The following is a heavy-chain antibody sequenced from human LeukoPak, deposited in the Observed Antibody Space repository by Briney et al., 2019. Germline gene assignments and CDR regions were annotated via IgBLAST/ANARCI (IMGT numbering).Heavy chain of an antibody. Sequence: ASVKVSCKASGYTFSNYGISWVRQAPGQGLEWMGWISGYNGNTKNAQKLQGRVTMTTDTSTSTAYMELRNLRFDDTAVYYCARRVRNTGRAPNVERPNYAFDIWGQGTMVTVSS. CDR3: ARRVRNTGRAPNVERPNYAFDI. V-gene: IGHV1-18*01. J-gene: IGHJ3*02. CDR1: GYTFSNYG. CDR2: ISGYNGNT. D-gene: IGHD1-26*01.